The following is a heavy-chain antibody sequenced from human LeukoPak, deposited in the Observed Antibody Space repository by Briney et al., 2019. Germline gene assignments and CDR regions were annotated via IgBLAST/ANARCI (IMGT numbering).Heavy chain of an antibody. V-gene: IGHV4-59*01. CDR2: IYYDGST. CDR1: GGSISFYY. J-gene: IGHJ4*02. D-gene: IGHD3-22*01. CDR3: ARDIRDHGYYETFDN. Sequence: PSETLSLTCTVSGGSISFYYWSWIRQPPGKGLEWIGHIYYDGSTNYKSSLKSRVTISADTPKNYFSLKLSSVTAADTAVYYCARDIRDHGYYETFDNWGQGTLVTVSS.